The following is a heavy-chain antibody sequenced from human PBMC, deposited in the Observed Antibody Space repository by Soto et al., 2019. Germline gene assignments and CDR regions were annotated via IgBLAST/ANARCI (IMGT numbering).Heavy chain of an antibody. CDR2: IKSKTEGGTT. CDR1: GFTFSNAW. Sequence: EVQLVESGGGLVKPGGSLRLSCAASGFTFSNAWMSWVRQAPGKGLEWVGRIKSKTEGGTTDYAAPVKGRFTISRDDSKNTLYLQMNSLKTEDTAVYYCTTEGPAAGGWFDPWGQGTLVTVSS. D-gene: IGHD2-2*01. V-gene: IGHV3-15*01. CDR3: TTEGPAAGGWFDP. J-gene: IGHJ5*02.